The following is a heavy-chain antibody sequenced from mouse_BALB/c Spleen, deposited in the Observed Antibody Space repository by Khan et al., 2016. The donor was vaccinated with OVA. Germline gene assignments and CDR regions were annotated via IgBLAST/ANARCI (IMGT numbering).Heavy chain of an antibody. D-gene: IGHD2-1*01. V-gene: IGHV2-3*01. CDR3: AKCEYHGNFYAVDY. CDR1: GFSLTIYG. Sequence: VELVESGPGLVAPSQSLSITCPVSGFSLTIYGVNWVRQPPGKGLEWLGVIWGYGSTNYHSDLIFRLSISKDNSKSQVFLKLNNLQTDDTATYYCAKCEYHGNFYAVDYWGQGPSVTVSA. J-gene: IGHJ4*01. CDR2: IWGYGST.